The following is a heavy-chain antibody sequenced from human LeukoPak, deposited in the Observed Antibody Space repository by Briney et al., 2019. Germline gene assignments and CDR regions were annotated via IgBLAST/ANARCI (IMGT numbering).Heavy chain of an antibody. J-gene: IGHJ6*04. D-gene: IGHD2-15*01. V-gene: IGHV4-59*01. Sequence: SETLSLTCTVSGGSISSYYWSWIRQPPGKGLEWIGYIYYSGSTNYNPSLKSRVTISVDTSKNQFSLKLSSVTAADTAAYYCARTPPYCSGGSCYPVIYYYGMDVWGKGTTVTVSS. CDR2: IYYSGST. CDR3: ARTPPYCSGGSCYPVIYYYGMDV. CDR1: GGSISSYY.